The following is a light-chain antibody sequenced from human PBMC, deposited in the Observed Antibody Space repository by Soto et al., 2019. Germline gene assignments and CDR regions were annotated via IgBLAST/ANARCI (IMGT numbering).Light chain of an antibody. CDR1: SSDVGGYNY. CDR3: CSYTTSNTRQIV. CDR2: DVT. J-gene: IGLJ1*01. V-gene: IGLV2-14*01. Sequence: QSVLTQPASVSGSPGQSITISCTGTSSDVGGYNYVSWYQQQPGKAPKFMIYDVTNRPSGVSNRFSGSKSGNTASLTISGLQAKDEADYYCCSYTTSNTRQIVFGTGTKVTLL.